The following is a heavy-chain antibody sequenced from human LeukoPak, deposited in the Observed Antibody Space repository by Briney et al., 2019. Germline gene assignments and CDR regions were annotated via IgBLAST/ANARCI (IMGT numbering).Heavy chain of an antibody. Sequence: SETLSLTCAVSADSFSSHYWTWIRQPPGKGLEWIGYTSYIGYTDYNPSLKSRVTISIDTSKNQFSLKLSSVTAADTAVYYCAGVVGVAATSIYYFNYGGRGPLVTVPS. D-gene: IGHD2-15*01. J-gene: IGHJ4*02. V-gene: IGHV4-59*11. CDR2: TSYIGYT. CDR1: ADSFSSHY. CDR3: AGVVGVAATSIYYFNY.